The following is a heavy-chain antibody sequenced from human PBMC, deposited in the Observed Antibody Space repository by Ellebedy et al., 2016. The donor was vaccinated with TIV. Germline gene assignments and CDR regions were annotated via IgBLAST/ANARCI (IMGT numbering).Heavy chain of an antibody. CDR2: LFHTGRT. CDR3: ARILTAYYNQYYDGMGV. Sequence: SETLSLXXAVSGASISSNNWWSWVRQPPGNGLEWNGDLFHTGRTNYNPSLKSRVTISVEKSKNQFSLVLRSVTAADTAIYYCARILTAYYNQYYDGMGVWGQGTTVTVSS. D-gene: IGHD3-9*01. CDR1: GASISSNNW. J-gene: IGHJ6*02. V-gene: IGHV4-4*02.